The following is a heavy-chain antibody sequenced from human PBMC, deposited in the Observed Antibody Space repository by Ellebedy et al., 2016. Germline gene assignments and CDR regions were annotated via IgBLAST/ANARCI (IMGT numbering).Heavy chain of an antibody. CDR1: GYTFTSYG. Sequence: ASVKVSCKAFGYTFTSYGISWVRQAPGQGLEWMGWISAYNGNTNYAQKLQGRVTMTTDTSTSTAYMELRSLRSDDTAVYYCARGWYGNDYGDQRGPGYWGQGTLVTVSS. V-gene: IGHV1-18*01. CDR3: ARGWYGNDYGDQRGPGY. J-gene: IGHJ4*02. D-gene: IGHD4-17*01. CDR2: ISAYNGNT.